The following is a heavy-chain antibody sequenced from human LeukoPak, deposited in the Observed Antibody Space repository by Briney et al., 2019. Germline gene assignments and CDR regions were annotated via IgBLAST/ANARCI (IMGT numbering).Heavy chain of an antibody. CDR3: ARDRPYYDFWSGYPPYFDY. D-gene: IGHD3-3*01. CDR1: GGSFSGYY. CDR2: INHSGST. Sequence: PSETLSLTCAVYGGSFSGYYWSWIRQPPGKGLEWIGEINHSGSTNYNPSLKSRVTMSVDTSKNQFSLKLSSVTAADTAVYYCARDRPYYDFWSGYPPYFDYWGQGTLVTVSS. V-gene: IGHV4-34*01. J-gene: IGHJ4*02.